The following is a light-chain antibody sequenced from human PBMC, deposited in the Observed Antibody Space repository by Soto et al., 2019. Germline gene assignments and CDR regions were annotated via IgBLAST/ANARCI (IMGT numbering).Light chain of an antibody. Sequence: EIVLTQSPGTLSLSPGERATLSCRASQSVTSSYLAWYQQKPGQAPRLLIYGASTRATCIPDRFSGGGSGTDFTLTISRLEPEDFAVYYCQEYRSSRTFGQGTKVEIK. CDR2: GAS. V-gene: IGKV3-20*01. CDR1: QSVTSSY. J-gene: IGKJ1*01. CDR3: QEYRSSRT.